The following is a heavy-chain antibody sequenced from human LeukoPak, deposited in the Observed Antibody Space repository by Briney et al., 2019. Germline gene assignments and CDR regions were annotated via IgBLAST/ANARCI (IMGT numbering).Heavy chain of an antibody. Sequence: PGGSLRLSCAASGFTFSYAWMSWVRQGPGKGLEWVGQIKSKTDGGTIEYAAPVKGRFTISRDDSKNTLYLQMNSLKTEDTAVYYCTTDPPGYSYGSNWFDPWGQGTLVTVSS. CDR1: GFTFSYAW. CDR3: TTDPPGYSYGSNWFDP. V-gene: IGHV3-15*01. D-gene: IGHD5-18*01. J-gene: IGHJ5*02. CDR2: IKSKTDGGTI.